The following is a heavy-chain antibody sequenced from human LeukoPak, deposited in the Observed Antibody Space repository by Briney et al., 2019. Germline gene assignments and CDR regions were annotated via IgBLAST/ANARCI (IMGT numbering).Heavy chain of an antibody. Sequence: GGSLRLSCAASGFTFSDYYMSWIRQAPGKGLEWVSYISSSSSTIYYADSVKGRFTISRDNAKNSLYLQMNSLRAEDTAVYYCARKDYDFWSGYALDYWGQGTLVTVSS. CDR1: GFTFSDYY. CDR2: ISSSSSTI. CDR3: ARKDYDFWSGYALDY. J-gene: IGHJ4*02. D-gene: IGHD3-3*01. V-gene: IGHV3-11*04.